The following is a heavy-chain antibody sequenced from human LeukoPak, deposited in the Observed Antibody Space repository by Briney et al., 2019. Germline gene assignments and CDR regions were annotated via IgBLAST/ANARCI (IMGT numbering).Heavy chain of an antibody. V-gene: IGHV4-39*01. CDR2: VNYRGIT. CDR3: ARGKGGGWYGRAHYYYYMDV. J-gene: IGHJ6*03. Sequence: SETLSLTCSVSGDSISRSSYFWGWIRQPPGKGLEWIGTVNYRGITYYNTSLKSRVTISVDTSKNQFSLKLNSVTAADTAVYYCARGKGGGWYGRAHYYYYMDVWGKGTTVTVSS. D-gene: IGHD6-19*01. CDR1: GDSISRSSYF.